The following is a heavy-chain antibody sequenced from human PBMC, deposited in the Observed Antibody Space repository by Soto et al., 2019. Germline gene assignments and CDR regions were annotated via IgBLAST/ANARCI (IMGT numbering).Heavy chain of an antibody. J-gene: IGHJ6*03. CDR1: GYTFTSYA. CDR3: ARDLMVRDYYYYYMDF. V-gene: IGHV1-3*01. D-gene: IGHD3-10*01. Sequence: ASVKVSCKASGYTFTSYAMHWVRQAPGQRLEWMGWINAGNGNTKYSQKFQGRVTITRDTSASTAYMELSSLRSEDTAVYYCARDLMVRDYYYYYMDFWGKGTTVTVSS. CDR2: INAGNGNT.